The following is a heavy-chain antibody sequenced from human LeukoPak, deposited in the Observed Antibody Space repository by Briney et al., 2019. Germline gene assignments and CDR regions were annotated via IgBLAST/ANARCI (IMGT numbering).Heavy chain of an antibody. Sequence: GASVKVSCKVSGYTLTELSMHWVRQAPGKGLEWMGGFDPEDGETIYAQKFQGRVTMTEDTSTDTAHMELSSLRSEDTAVYYCATGYYDSSGYKRSDAFDIWGQGTMVTVSS. J-gene: IGHJ3*02. CDR2: FDPEDGET. CDR3: ATGYYDSSGYKRSDAFDI. V-gene: IGHV1-24*01. D-gene: IGHD3-22*01. CDR1: GYTLTELS.